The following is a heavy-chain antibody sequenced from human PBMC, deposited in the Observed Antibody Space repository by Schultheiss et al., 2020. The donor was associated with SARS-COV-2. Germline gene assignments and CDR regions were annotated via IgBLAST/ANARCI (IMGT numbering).Heavy chain of an antibody. CDR2: IYHSGST. D-gene: IGHD3-10*01. J-gene: IGHJ6*02. V-gene: IGHV4-34*01. CDR3: ARGYGSGSYYPSPRYYYYGMDV. Sequence: SETLSLTCTVSGGSISSYYWSWIRQPPGKGLEWIGEIYHSGSTNYNPSLKSRVTISVDKSKNQFSLKLSSVTAADTAVYYCARGYGSGSYYPSPRYYYYGMDVWGQGTTVTVSS. CDR1: GGSISSYY.